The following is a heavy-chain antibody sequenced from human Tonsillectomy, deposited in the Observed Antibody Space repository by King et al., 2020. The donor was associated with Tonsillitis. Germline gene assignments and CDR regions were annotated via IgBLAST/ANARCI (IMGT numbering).Heavy chain of an antibody. D-gene: IGHD5-18*01. V-gene: IGHV1-18*01. CDR1: GYIFSKFG. J-gene: IGHJ4*02. CDR3: AKDKPTAMVALDY. Sequence: QLVQSGHEVKKPGASVRVSCKASGYIFSKFGITWVRQAPGQGLEWVGWVSGYNVDTKYAQSFQGRVTMTTDTSTTTAYMDLSSLRTDDTAVYYCAKDKPTAMVALDYWGQGTLVTVSS. CDR2: VSGYNVDT.